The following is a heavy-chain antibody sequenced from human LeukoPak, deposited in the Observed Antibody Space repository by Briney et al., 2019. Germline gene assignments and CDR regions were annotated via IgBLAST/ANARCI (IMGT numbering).Heavy chain of an antibody. V-gene: IGHV3-53*05. Sequence: GGSLRLSCAVSGFTVSGNYMSWVRQAPGKGLEWVSLIYSGGTTYYADSVKGRFTISRDNSKNTLYLQMNSLRAEDTAVYYCVKDVGSTSDWFDPWGQGTLVTVSS. J-gene: IGHJ5*02. CDR1: GFTVSGNY. CDR2: IYSGGTT. D-gene: IGHD6-6*01. CDR3: VKDVGSTSDWFDP.